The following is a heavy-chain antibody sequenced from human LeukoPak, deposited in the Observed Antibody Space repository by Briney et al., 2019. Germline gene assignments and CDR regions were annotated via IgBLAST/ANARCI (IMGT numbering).Heavy chain of an antibody. CDR2: IRYDGSNK. V-gene: IGHV3-30*02. Sequence: PGGSLRLSCAASGFTFSTYGMHWVRQAPGKGLEWVAFIRYDGSNKYYADSVKGRFTISRDNSKNTLYLQMNSLRAEDTAVYYCASELRGLEEYNFAYGGQGPLVTVPS. CDR1: GFTFSTYG. J-gene: IGHJ4*02. CDR3: ASELRGLEEYNFAY. D-gene: IGHD4-23*01.